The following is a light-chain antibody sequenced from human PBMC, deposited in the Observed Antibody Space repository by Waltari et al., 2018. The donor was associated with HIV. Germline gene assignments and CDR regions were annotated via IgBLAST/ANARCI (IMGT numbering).Light chain of an antibody. J-gene: IGKJ5*01. Sequence: DIQMTQSPSSLSASVGGRVTISCRASQDISKYLAWSQQKPGKAPRSLVYAASSLQTGVPARFSGSGSGTDFTLTISSLQPEDFATYYCQQYDSLPITFGQGTRLDIK. V-gene: IGKV1-16*01. CDR2: AAS. CDR1: QDISKY. CDR3: QQYDSLPIT.